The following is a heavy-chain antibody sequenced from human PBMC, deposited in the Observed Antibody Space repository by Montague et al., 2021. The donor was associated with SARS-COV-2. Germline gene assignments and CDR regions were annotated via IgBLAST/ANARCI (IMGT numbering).Heavy chain of an antibody. D-gene: IGHD3-22*01. CDR3: ANRIARHYDTSAYLWCPFDF. CDR2: IYWDDDK. V-gene: IGHV2-5*02. J-gene: IGHJ4*02. Sequence: PALVKPTQTLTLTCTFSGFSLSTTGVGVGWIRQPPGKALEWLALIYWDDDKRYSPSLKSRLTITKDTSKNQVVLTMTNMDPVDTATYYCANRIARHYDTSAYLWCPFDFWGQGTLVTVSS. CDR1: GFSLSTTGVG.